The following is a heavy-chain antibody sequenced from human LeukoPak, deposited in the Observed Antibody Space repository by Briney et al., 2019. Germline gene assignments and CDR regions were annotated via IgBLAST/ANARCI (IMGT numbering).Heavy chain of an antibody. CDR2: IYYSGST. Sequence: PSETLSLTCAVSGGSISSYYWSWIRQPPGKGLEWIGYIYYSGSTNYNPSLKSRVTISVDTSKNQFSLKLSSVTAADTAVYYCAREHNDSSGYYYYFDYWGQGTLVTVSS. D-gene: IGHD3-22*01. V-gene: IGHV4-59*12. J-gene: IGHJ4*02. CDR1: GGSISSYY. CDR3: AREHNDSSGYYYYFDY.